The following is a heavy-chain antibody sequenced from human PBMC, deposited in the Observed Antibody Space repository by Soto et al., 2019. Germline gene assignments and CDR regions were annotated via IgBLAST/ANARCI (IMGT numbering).Heavy chain of an antibody. V-gene: IGHV1-69*01. Sequence: KVSCKASVGTFSSYAISGVRQAPGQGLEWMGGIIPIFGTANYAQKFQGRVTITADESASTAYMELSSLRSEDTAVYYCATLMTTPSYYYGMDVWGQGTTVTVSS. J-gene: IGHJ6*02. CDR1: VGTFSSYA. D-gene: IGHD4-17*01. CDR2: IIPIFGTA. CDR3: ATLMTTPSYYYGMDV.